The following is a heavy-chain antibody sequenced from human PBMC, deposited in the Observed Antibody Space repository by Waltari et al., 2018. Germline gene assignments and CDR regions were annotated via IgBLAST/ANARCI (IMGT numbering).Heavy chain of an antibody. CDR1: GFTFGSHW. Sequence: EVQLVESGGGLVQPGGSLRLSCAASGFTFGSHWMHWVRRAPGKGLEWVSRIKSVGSSTYYADSVKGRFTISRDNAKNTLYLQMNSLRAEDTAVYYCASRDYFDYWGQGTLVTVSS. CDR3: ASRDYFDY. V-gene: IGHV3-74*01. J-gene: IGHJ4*02. CDR2: IKSVGSST.